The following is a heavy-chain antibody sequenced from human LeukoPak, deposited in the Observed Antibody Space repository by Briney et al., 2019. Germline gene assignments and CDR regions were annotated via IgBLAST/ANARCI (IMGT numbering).Heavy chain of an antibody. D-gene: IGHD2-21*01. CDR2: IYYGGST. J-gene: IGHJ4*02. V-gene: IGHV4-59*01. CDR1: GGSISSYY. CDR3: ARGCGGDCYYLDY. Sequence: SETLSLTCTVSGGSISSYYWSWIRQPPGKGLEWIGYIYYGGSTNYNPSLKSRVTISVDTSKNQFSLKLSSVTAPDTAVHYCARGCGGDCYYLDYWGQGTLVTVSS.